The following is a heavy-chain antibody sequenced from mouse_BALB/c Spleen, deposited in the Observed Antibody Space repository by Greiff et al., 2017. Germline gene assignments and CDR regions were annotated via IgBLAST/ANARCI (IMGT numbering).Heavy chain of an antibody. CDR1: GFNIKDTY. J-gene: IGHJ4*01. Sequence: EVKLMESGAELVKPGASVKLSCTASGFNIKDTYMHWVKQRPEQGLEWIGRIDPANGNTKYDPKFQGKATITADTSSNTAYLQLSSLTSEDTAVYYCARSPYGDYAMDYWGQGTSVTVSS. CDR3: ARSPYGDYAMDY. CDR2: IDPANGNT. V-gene: IGHV14-3*02. D-gene: IGHD1-1*01.